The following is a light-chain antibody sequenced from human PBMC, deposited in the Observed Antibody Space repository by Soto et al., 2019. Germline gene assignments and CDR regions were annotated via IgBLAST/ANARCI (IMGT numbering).Light chain of an antibody. J-gene: IGLJ1*01. V-gene: IGLV2-14*03. CDR3: SSYTSSGTRV. CDR2: DIR. CDR1: SSDVGGYKY. Sequence: QSALTQPASVSGSPGQSITISCTGTSSDVGGYKYVSWYQQHPGKAPKLMIYDIRNRPSGVSNRFSGSKSGNTASLTISGLQAEDEADYYCSSYTSSGTRVVGTGTKLTVL.